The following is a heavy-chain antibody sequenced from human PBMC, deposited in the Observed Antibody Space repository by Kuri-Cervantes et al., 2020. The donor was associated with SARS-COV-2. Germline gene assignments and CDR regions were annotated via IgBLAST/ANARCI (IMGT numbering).Heavy chain of an antibody. V-gene: IGHV3-48*03. D-gene: IGHD2-2*01. CDR2: ISSSGSTI. J-gene: IGHJ4*02. CDR3: ARVVIPAALDY. CDR1: GITFSSYA. Sequence: GGSLRLSCAASGITFSSYAMSWVRQAPGKGLEWVSYISSSGSTIYYADSVKGRFTISRDNAKNSLYLQMNSLRAEDTAVYYCARVVIPAALDYWGQGTLVTVSS.